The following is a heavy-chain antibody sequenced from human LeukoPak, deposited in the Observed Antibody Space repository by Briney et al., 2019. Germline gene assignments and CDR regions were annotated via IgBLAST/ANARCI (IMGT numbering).Heavy chain of an antibody. V-gene: IGHV1-18*01. D-gene: IGHD4-23*01. CDR1: GYTFTSYG. CDR2: ISAYNGNT. J-gene: IGHJ4*02. Sequence: GASVKVSCKASGYTFTSYGISWVRQAPGQGLEWMGWISAYNGNTNYAQNLQGRVTMTTDTSTSTAYMELRSLRSDDTAVYYCARDPEATVVTPVDYWGQGTLVNVSS. CDR3: ARDPEATVVTPVDY.